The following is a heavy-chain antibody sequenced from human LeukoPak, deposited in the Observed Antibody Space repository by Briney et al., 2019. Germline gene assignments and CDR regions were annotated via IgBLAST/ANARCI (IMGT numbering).Heavy chain of an antibody. CDR2: IYYSGST. V-gene: IGHV4-30-4*01. Sequence: SQTLSLTCTVSGGTISSGDYYWSWIRQPPGKGLEWIGYIYYSGSTYYNPSLKSRVTISVDTSKNQFSLKLSSVTAADTAVYYCARFMIVVVTIDYWGQGTLVTVSS. D-gene: IGHD3-22*01. CDR3: ARFMIVVVTIDY. J-gene: IGHJ4*02. CDR1: GGTISSGDYY.